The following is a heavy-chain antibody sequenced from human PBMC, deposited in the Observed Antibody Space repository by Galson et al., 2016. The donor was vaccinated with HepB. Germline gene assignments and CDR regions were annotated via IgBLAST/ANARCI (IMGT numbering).Heavy chain of an antibody. D-gene: IGHD6-13*01. CDR1: GFAFNNYA. V-gene: IGHV3-23*01. CDR3: AKGTAASSKYYFDY. CDR2: ISGSGVTT. Sequence: SLRLSCAASGFAFNNYAMSWVRQAPGEGLEWVSAISGSGVTTYYADSVKGRFSISRDNSKNTLYLHINSLRAEDTAVYYCAKGTAASSKYYFDYWGQGTLVTVSS. J-gene: IGHJ4*02.